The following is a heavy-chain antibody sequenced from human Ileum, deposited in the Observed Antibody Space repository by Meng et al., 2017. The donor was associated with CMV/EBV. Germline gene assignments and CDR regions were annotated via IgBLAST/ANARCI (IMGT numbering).Heavy chain of an antibody. CDR3: ARGGSSSWYGVDWFDP. CDR2: IYYSGST. D-gene: IGHD6-13*01. Sequence: SETLSLTCTVSGYSISSGYYWGWIRQPPGKGLEWIGYIYYSGSTNYNPSLKSRVTISVDTSKNQFSLKLSSVTAADTAVYYCARGGSSSWYGVDWFDPWGQGTLVTVSS. J-gene: IGHJ5*02. V-gene: IGHV4-59*01. CDR1: GYSISSGYY.